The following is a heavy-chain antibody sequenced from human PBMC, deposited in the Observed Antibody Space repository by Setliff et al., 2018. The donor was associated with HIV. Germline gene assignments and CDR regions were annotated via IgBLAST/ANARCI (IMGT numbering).Heavy chain of an antibody. V-gene: IGHV3-23*01. CDR1: GLTFSSYA. CDR2: ITGNGRST. CDR3: AKVGSSGGYGMDV. Sequence: PGGSLRLSCAASGLTFSSYAMTWVRQAPGRGLEWVSGITGNGRSTYYADSVRGRFTISRDNSKNTLFLQMNSLRAEDTAIYYCAKVGSSGGYGMDVWGQGTTVTVSS. D-gene: IGHD3-22*01. J-gene: IGHJ6*02.